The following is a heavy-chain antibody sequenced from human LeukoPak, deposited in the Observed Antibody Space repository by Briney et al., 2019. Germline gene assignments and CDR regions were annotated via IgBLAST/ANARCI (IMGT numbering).Heavy chain of an antibody. J-gene: IGHJ4*02. CDR3: AREYRHQPD. CDR1: GYTFTSYD. CDR2: MNPNSGNT. Sequence: GASVKVSCKASGYTFTSYDINWLRQVSGQGLEWMGWMNPNSGNTGYAQKFQGRFTMTWDTSITTAYMELSSLRSEDTAVYYCAREYRHQPDWGQGTLVTVSS. D-gene: IGHD5-12*01. V-gene: IGHV1-8*01.